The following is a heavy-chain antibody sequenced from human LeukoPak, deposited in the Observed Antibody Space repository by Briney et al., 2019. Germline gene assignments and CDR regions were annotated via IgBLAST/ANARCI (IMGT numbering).Heavy chain of an antibody. Sequence: SQTLSLTCAASGGSISSDAYSWNWIRQPPGKGLEWIGYIFHSGSTYYNPSLKSRVTMSVDRSKNQFSLRLSSVTAADAAVYYCARATAMVTYFDDWGQGTLVTVSS. D-gene: IGHD5-18*01. J-gene: IGHJ4*02. CDR1: GGSISSDAYS. CDR2: IFHSGST. V-gene: IGHV4-30-2*01. CDR3: ARATAMVTYFDD.